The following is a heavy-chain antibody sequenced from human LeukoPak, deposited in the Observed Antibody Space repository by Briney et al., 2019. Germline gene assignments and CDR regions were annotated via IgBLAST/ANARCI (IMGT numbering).Heavy chain of an antibody. D-gene: IGHD4-23*01. Sequence: GGSLRLSCAASGFTFSYYAIHWVRQAPGKGLEWVAVIWNDGSNKYYADSVKGRFTISRDSSKNTLHLQMSSLRAEDTAVYYCARDGGGNSPDYWGQGTLVSVSS. J-gene: IGHJ4*02. V-gene: IGHV3-33*01. CDR3: ARDGGGNSPDY. CDR2: IWNDGSNK. CDR1: GFTFSYYA.